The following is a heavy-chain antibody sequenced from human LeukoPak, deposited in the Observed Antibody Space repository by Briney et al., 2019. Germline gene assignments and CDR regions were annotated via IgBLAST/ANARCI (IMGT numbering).Heavy chain of an antibody. D-gene: IGHD1-26*01. J-gene: IGHJ4*02. V-gene: IGHV1-8*01. CDR3: ARSIVGVRKRNDY. Sequence: ASVNVSCKASGYTFSSYDIIWVRQASGQGLEGMGWMHPNSGHTVYAQKFEGRVTMTRSTSISTAYMELTSLTSEDAAVYYCARSIVGVRKRNDYWGQGTLVTVSS. CDR1: GYTFSSYD. CDR2: MHPNSGHT.